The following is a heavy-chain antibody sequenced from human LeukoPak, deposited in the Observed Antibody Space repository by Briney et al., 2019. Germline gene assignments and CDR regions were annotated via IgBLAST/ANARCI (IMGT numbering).Heavy chain of an antibody. CDR1: GGTFSRHT. CDR2: ITPMFGTA. D-gene: IGHD3-3*01. CDR3: ARGGSNYDPRLPKGGDY. Sequence: GASVKVSCKASGGTFSRHTISWVRQSPGRGLEWMGGITPMFGTANYAQKFQGRVAITADESTSTAYMELSSLRSEDTAVYYCARGGSNYDPRLPKGGDYWGQGTLVTVSS. J-gene: IGHJ4*02. V-gene: IGHV1-69*13.